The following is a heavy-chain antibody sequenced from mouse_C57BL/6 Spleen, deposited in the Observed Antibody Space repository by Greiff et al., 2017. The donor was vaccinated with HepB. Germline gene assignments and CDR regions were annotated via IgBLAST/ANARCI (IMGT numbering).Heavy chain of an antibody. Sequence: QVQLQQPGAELVRPGSSVKLSCKASGYTFTSYWMHWVKQRPIQGLEWIGNIDPSDSETHYNQKFKDKATLTVDKSSSTAYMQLSSLTSEDSAVYYCAADSSGPAWFAYWGQGTLVTVSA. V-gene: IGHV1-52*01. CDR2: IDPSDSET. CDR1: GYTFTSYW. D-gene: IGHD3-2*02. CDR3: AADSSGPAWFAY. J-gene: IGHJ3*01.